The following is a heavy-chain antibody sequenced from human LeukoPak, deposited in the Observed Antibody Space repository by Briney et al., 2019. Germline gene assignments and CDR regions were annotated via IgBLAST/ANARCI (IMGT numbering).Heavy chain of an antibody. CDR2: IYYSGST. Sequence: SETLSLTCTVSGGSVSSYYWSWIRQPPGKGLERIAYIYYSGSTKYNPSLKSRVTISLDRSKNQFSLKLRSVTAADTAVYYCARLQAHCGGDCYTRWFDPWGQGTLVTVSS. V-gene: IGHV4-59*08. CDR1: GGSVSSYY. J-gene: IGHJ5*02. D-gene: IGHD2-21*02. CDR3: ARLQAHCGGDCYTRWFDP.